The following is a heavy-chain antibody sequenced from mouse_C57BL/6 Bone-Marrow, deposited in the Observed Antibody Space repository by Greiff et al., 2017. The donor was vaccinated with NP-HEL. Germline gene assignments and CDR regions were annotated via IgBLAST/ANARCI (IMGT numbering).Heavy chain of an antibody. J-gene: IGHJ2*01. CDR2: IYPGDGDT. CDR3: ARGGY. CDR1: GYAFSSYW. V-gene: IGHV1-80*01. Sequence: VKLMESGAELVKPGASVKISCKASGYAFSSYWMNWVKQRPGKGLEWIGQIYPGDGDTNYKGKFKGKATLTADKSSSTAYMQLSSLTSEASSVYFCARGGYWCQGTTLTVSS.